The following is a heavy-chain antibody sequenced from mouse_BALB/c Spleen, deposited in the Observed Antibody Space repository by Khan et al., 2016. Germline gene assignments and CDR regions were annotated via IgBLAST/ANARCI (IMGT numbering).Heavy chain of an antibody. D-gene: IGHD2-3*01. CDR1: GYTFSSYW. Sequence: QVQLKESGAELMKPGASVKISCKATGYTFSSYWIEWVKQRPGHGLEWIGEILPESGIPTFNEKFKGKATFTADTSSNTAYMQLSSLTSEDSAVYYCARWLLGAMDYWGQGTSVTVAS. CDR3: ARWLLGAMDY. CDR2: ILPESGIP. J-gene: IGHJ4*01. V-gene: IGHV1-9*01.